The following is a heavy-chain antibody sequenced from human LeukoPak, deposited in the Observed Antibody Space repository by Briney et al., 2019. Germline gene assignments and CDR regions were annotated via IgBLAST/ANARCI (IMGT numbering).Heavy chain of an antibody. V-gene: IGHV3-20*04. CDR2: INWNGGST. CDR1: GFTFDDYG. Sequence: PGGSLRLSCAASGFTFDDYGMSWVGQAPGKGLEWVSGINWNGGSTGYADSVKGRFTISRDNAKNSLYLQMNSLRAEDTALYYCARDRLQWEPNRGATHYWGQGTLVTVSS. J-gene: IGHJ4*02. CDR3: ARDRLQWEPNRGATHY. D-gene: IGHD1-26*01.